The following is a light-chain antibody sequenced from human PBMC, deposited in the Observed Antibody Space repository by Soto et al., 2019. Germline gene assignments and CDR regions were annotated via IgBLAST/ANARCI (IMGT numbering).Light chain of an antibody. CDR2: AAF. CDR3: QQSHSSPPT. V-gene: IGKV1-39*01. J-gene: IGKJ1*01. Sequence: DIQMTQSPSSLSASVGDRVTITCRASQTILNYLNWYQQKPGKAPKLLIYAAFSLQSGVPSRFSGSGSGTDFTLTISSLQPEDFAIYYCQQSHSSPPTFGQGTKVEVK. CDR1: QTILNY.